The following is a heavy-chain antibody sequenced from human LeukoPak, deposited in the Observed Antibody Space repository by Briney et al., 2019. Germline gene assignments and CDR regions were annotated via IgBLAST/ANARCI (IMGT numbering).Heavy chain of an antibody. D-gene: IGHD6-6*01. CDR1: GFTVSSNY. J-gene: IGHJ3*02. V-gene: IGHV3-53*01. CDR2: IDSGGST. Sequence: PGGSLRLSCAASGFTVSSNYLSWVRQAPGKGLEWVSVIDSGGSTYYADSVKGRFTISRDNSKNTLYLQMNSLRAEDTAVYYCAKTYSSSDHDAFDIWGQGTMVTVSS. CDR3: AKTYSSSDHDAFDI.